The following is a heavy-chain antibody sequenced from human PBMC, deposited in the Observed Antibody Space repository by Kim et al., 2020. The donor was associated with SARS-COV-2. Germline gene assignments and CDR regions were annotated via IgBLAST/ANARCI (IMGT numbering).Heavy chain of an antibody. Sequence: ASVKVSCKASGYTFTNYAMHWVRQAPGQRLEWMGWINAGNGNTKYSQKFQGRITITRDTSASTAYMELSSLRSEHTAVYYCARDKERDLFAMDVWGQGTKVTVSS. CDR3: ARDKERDLFAMDV. J-gene: IGHJ6*02. CDR1: GYTFTNYA. V-gene: IGHV1-3*01. D-gene: IGHD1-26*01. CDR2: INAGNGNT.